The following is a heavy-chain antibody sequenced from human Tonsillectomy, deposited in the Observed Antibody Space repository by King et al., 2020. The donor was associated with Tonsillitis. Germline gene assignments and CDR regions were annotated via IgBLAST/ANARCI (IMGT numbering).Heavy chain of an antibody. J-gene: IGHJ4*02. CDR1: GGSFSDYY. V-gene: IGHV4-34*01. CDR2: INDSGST. CDR3: ARGKGTLWLGESLYYFDY. Sequence: VQLQQWGAGLLKPSETLSLTCAVYGGSFSDYYWIWIRQPPGKGLEWIGEINDSGSTNYNPSLKSRVTISGDTSKNQFSLKLSSVTAADTAVYYCARGKGTLWLGESLYYFDYWGQGTLVTVSS. D-gene: IGHD3-10*01.